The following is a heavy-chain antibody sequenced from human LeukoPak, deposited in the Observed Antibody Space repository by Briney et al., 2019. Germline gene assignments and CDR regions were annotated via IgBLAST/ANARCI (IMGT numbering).Heavy chain of an antibody. CDR1: GGSISSYY. CDR3: ARKVGAPRNGMDV. CDR2: IYYSGST. D-gene: IGHD1-26*01. V-gene: IGHV4-59*01. Sequence: SETLSLTCTVSGGSISSYYWSWIRQPPGKGLEWIGYIYYSGSTYYNPSLKSRVTISVDTSKNQFSLKLSSVTAADTAVYYCARKVGAPRNGMDVWGQGTTVTVSS. J-gene: IGHJ6*02.